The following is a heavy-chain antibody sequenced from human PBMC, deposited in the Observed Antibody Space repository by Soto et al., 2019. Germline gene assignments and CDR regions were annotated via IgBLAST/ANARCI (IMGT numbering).Heavy chain of an antibody. Sequence: PAGSLRLSCAASGFTFSNYAMSWVRQAQGKGLEWVSGISDSSDTTYYADSAKDRFTISRDNSKSTLHLQMNILRAEATAVYYYAKDHSALGFLEWFLDAFHIWGQGTMVT. J-gene: IGHJ3*02. CDR3: AKDHSALGFLEWFLDAFHI. V-gene: IGHV3-23*01. CDR2: ISDSSDTT. D-gene: IGHD3-3*01. CDR1: GFTFSNYA.